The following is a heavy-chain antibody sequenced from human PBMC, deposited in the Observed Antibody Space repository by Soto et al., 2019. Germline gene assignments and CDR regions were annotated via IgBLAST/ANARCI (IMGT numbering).Heavy chain of an antibody. J-gene: IGHJ5*02. Sequence: PSETLSLTCTVSGGSISSGGYYWSWIRQPPGKGMEWIGYIYYSGSTYYNPSLKSRVTISVDTSKNQFSLKLSSVTAADTAVYYCARVVPLFCISTSCYPPRFDPWGQGTLVTVPS. CDR1: GGSISSGGYY. D-gene: IGHD2-2*01. CDR2: IYYSGST. CDR3: ARVVPLFCISTSCYPPRFDP. V-gene: IGHV4-30-4*01.